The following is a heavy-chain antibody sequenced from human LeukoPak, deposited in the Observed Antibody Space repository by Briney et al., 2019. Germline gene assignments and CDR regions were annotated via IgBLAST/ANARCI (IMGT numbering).Heavy chain of an antibody. V-gene: IGHV3-7*01. CDR3: ARDKILWFGELSAGVGSADY. Sequence: GSLRRSCAASGFTFSCYWMSWVRQAPGKGPKWVANIKEDGSEKYYVDSVKGRFTISRDNAKNSLYLQMNSLRAEDTAVYYCARDKILWFGELSAGVGSADYWGQGTLVTVSS. D-gene: IGHD3-10*01. J-gene: IGHJ4*02. CDR1: GFTFSCYW. CDR2: IKEDGSEK.